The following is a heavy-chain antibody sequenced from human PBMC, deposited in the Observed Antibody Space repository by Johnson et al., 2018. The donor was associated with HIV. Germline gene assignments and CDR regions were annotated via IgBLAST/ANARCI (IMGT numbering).Heavy chain of an antibody. CDR1: GFTFDDYG. CDR2: INWNGGST. J-gene: IGHJ3*02. Sequence: VQLVESGGGVVRPGGSLRLSCAASGFTFDDYGMSWVRQAPGKGLEWVSGINWNGGSTGYGDSVKGRFTISRDNAKNSLYLQMNSLRAEDTAVYYCARDRIPYNWNYEGDAFDIWGQGTMVTVSS. V-gene: IGHV3-20*04. CDR3: ARDRIPYNWNYEGDAFDI. D-gene: IGHD1-7*01.